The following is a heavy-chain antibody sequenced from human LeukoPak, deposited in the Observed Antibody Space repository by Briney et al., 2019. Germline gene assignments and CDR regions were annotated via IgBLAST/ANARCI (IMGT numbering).Heavy chain of an antibody. CDR2: VSGSGGST. D-gene: IGHD5-18*01. J-gene: IGHJ4*02. CDR1: GFTFSSNA. V-gene: IGHV3-23*01. CDR3: AKNSGFSYGYYFDY. Sequence: GGSLRLSCAASGFTFSSNAMSWVRQAPGKGLEWVSAVSGSGGSTYYADSVKGRFTISRDSSKNTLYLQMNNLRAEDTAVYYCAKNSGFSYGYYFDYWGQGTLVTVSS.